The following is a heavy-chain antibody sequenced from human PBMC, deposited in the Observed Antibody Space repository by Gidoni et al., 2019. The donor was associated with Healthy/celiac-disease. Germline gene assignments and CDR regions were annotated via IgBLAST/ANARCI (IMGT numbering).Heavy chain of an antibody. CDR3: RYVDTAEIDY. Sequence: QVQLVQSGAAVKKPGSSVKVSCKASGGTFSSYTISWVRQAPGQGLEWMGRIIPILGIANYAQKFQGRGTITADKSTSTAYMELSSLRSEDTAVYYCRYVDTAEIDYWGQGTLVTVSS. J-gene: IGHJ4*02. D-gene: IGHD5-18*01. V-gene: IGHV1-69*02. CDR2: IIPILGIA. CDR1: GGTFSSYT.